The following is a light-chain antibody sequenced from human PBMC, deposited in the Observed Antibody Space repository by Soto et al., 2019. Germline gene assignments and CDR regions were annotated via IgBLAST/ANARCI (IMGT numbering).Light chain of an antibody. CDR1: QSVSSSY. CDR2: GAS. Sequence: EIVLTQSPGTLSLSPGERATLSCRASQSVSSSYLAWYQHNPGQAPRLLIYGASSRATGIPDRFSGSGSGTDFTLAISRLEPEDFAVYYCQQYGSFPYTVGQGTKLEIK. V-gene: IGKV3-20*01. J-gene: IGKJ2*01. CDR3: QQYGSFPYT.